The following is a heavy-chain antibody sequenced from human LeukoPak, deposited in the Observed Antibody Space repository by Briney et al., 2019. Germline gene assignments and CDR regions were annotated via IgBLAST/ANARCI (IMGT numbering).Heavy chain of an antibody. Sequence: SETLSLTCTVSGGSISSYYWSWIRQPPGKGLEWLGYISYRGSTKYNPSLKSQVTFSVDTSKNQFSLRLTSVTAADTALYYCARYASGWYIDYWGQGTLVTVPS. J-gene: IGHJ4*02. D-gene: IGHD6-19*01. CDR2: ISYRGST. V-gene: IGHV4-59*01. CDR1: GGSISSYY. CDR3: ARYASGWYIDY.